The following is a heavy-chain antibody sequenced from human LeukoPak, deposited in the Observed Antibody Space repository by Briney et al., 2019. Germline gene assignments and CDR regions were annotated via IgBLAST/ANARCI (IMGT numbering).Heavy chain of an antibody. Sequence: ASVKVSFKASGYTFTSYAMNWVRQAPGQGLEWMGWINTNTGNPTYAQGFTGRFVFSLDTSVSTAYLQISSLKAEDTAVYYCARISLGYCSSTSCSHSDYWGQGTLVTVSS. CDR2: INTNTGNP. CDR1: GYTFTSYA. J-gene: IGHJ4*02. CDR3: ARISLGYCSSTSCSHSDY. V-gene: IGHV7-4-1*02. D-gene: IGHD2-2*01.